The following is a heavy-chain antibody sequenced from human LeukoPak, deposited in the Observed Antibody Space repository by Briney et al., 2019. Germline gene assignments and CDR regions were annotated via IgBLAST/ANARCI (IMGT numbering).Heavy chain of an antibody. V-gene: IGHV7-4-1*02. J-gene: IGHJ5*02. CDR3: ARDPYTSSNSYRGRANNWFDP. Sequence: ASVKVSCKASGYTFTTYPMNWVRQAPGQGLEWMGWISTNTGSPTYAQGFTRRFVFSLDTSVSTAWLQISGLKAEDTAVYYCARDPYTSSNSYRGRANNWFDPWGQGTLVTVSS. CDR1: GYTFTTYP. D-gene: IGHD6-13*01. CDR2: ISTNTGSP.